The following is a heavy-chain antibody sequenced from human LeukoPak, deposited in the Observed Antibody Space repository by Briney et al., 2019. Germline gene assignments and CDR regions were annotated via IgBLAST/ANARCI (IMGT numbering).Heavy chain of an antibody. CDR3: AKMDDQDYYGMDV. V-gene: IGHV4-4*07. J-gene: IGHJ6*02. CDR1: GDCISSYY. Sequence: SETLSLTCSVSGDCISSYYWSWIRQPAGKGLEWIGRIYGSGSTNYNPSLKTRVTLSVDTAKNQFSLRLSSVIAADTAVYYCAKMDDQDYYGMDVWGQGTTVTVSS. CDR2: IYGSGST. D-gene: IGHD2-2*03.